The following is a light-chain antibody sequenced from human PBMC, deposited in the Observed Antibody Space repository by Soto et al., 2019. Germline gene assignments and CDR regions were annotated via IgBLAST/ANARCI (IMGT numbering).Light chain of an antibody. CDR3: QQYGSSIT. Sequence: EIVMTQSPAPLSVSPGERATLSCRSSQSVRSNFAWYHHQPGPAPRLLLSGDSSRATGIPDRFSGSGSGTDFTLTISRLEPEDFAVYYCQQYGSSITLGQGTRLEIK. CDR2: GDS. J-gene: IGKJ5*01. CDR1: QSVRSN. V-gene: IGKV3-20*01.